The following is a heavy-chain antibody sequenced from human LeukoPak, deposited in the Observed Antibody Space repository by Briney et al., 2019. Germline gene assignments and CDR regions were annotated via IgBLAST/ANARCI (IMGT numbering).Heavy chain of an antibody. Sequence: GGSLRLSCAASGFTFSSYAMSWVRQAPGKGLEWVSAISGSGGSTYYADSVKGRFTISRDNSKNTLYLQMNSLSAEDTAVYYCAKPDDYGSGSYWVLPGEDAFDIWGQGTMVTVSS. CDR1: GFTFSSYA. CDR2: ISGSGGST. D-gene: IGHD3-10*01. CDR3: AKPDDYGSGSYWVLPGEDAFDI. V-gene: IGHV3-23*01. J-gene: IGHJ3*02.